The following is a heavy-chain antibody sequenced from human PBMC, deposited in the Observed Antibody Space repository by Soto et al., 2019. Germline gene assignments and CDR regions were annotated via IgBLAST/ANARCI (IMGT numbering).Heavy chain of an antibody. Sequence: PGGSLRLSCAASGFDFRSYGIHWVRQAPGRGLEWVAAASYDGSETYYADSAKGRFTVSKEISKKTVFLQMNALRPEDTAVYFCVRDSGWPILNFDSWGRGTLVTVSS. J-gene: IGHJ4*02. CDR1: GFDFRSYG. D-gene: IGHD3-10*01. V-gene: IGHV3-30*03. CDR2: ASYDGSET. CDR3: VRDSGWPILNFDS.